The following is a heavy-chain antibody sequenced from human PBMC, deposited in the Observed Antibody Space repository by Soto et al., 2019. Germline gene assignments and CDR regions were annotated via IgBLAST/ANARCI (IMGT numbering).Heavy chain of an antibody. D-gene: IGHD2-15*01. J-gene: IGHJ6*03. CDR2: MNPNSGNT. CDR3: ARVLAGGGHYYYYYMDV. CDR1: GYTFTSYD. Sequence: ASVKVSCKASGYTFTSYDINSVRQATGQRLEWMGWMNPNSGNTGYAQKFQGRVTMTRNTSISTAYMELGSLRSEDTAVYYCARVLAGGGHYYYYYMDVWGKGTTVTVSS. V-gene: IGHV1-8*01.